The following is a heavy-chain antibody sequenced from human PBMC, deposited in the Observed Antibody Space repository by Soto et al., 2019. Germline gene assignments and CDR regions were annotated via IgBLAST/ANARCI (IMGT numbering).Heavy chain of an antibody. CDR1: GYTFTSSG. D-gene: IGHD3-3*01. Sequence: ASVKVSCKASGYTFTSSGISWVRQAPGQGLEWMGWISAYNGNTNYAQKLQGRVTMTTDTSTSTAYMELRSLRSDDTAVYYCARTPPMSYDFWSGYYGTEYYYYYMDVWGKGTTVTVSS. CDR2: ISAYNGNT. V-gene: IGHV1-18*01. CDR3: ARTPPMSYDFWSGYYGTEYYYYYMDV. J-gene: IGHJ6*03.